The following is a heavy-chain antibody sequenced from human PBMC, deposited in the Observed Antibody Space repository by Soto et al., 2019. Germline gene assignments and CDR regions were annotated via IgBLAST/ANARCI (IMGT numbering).Heavy chain of an antibody. J-gene: IGHJ4*02. CDR3: ANLFGSSWHVDC. CDR2: ISESSSNI. V-gene: IGHV3-48*02. Sequence: EVQLVESGGGLVQPGGSLRLSCAASGFSFSSYAMNWVRQAPGKGLEWLSYISESSSNIYYADSVKGRFTISRDNAKNSLYLQMNSLRDEDTAVYYCANLFGSSWHVDCWGQGTLVTVSS. CDR1: GFSFSSYA. D-gene: IGHD6-13*01.